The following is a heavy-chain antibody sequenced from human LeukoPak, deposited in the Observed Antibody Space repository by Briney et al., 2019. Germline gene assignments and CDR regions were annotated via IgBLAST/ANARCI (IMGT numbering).Heavy chain of an antibody. V-gene: IGHV3-74*01. Sequence: GGSLRLSCAASGFTFSSYWMHWVRQAPGKGLVWVSRINSDGSSTYYADSVKGRFTISRDNSKNTLYLQMNFLRPEDTAVYYCAKDWGHGDPTGYMDVWGKGTTVTVSS. CDR1: GFTFSSYW. D-gene: IGHD4-17*01. CDR2: INSDGSST. CDR3: AKDWGHGDPTGYMDV. J-gene: IGHJ6*03.